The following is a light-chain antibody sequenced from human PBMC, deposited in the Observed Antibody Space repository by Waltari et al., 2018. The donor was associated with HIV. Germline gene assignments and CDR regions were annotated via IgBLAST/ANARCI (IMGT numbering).Light chain of an antibody. CDR3: ASWDESLNGRV. J-gene: IGLJ3*02. Sequence: QSVVTQPPSASGAPGQTVTISCSGTNANIGRRFGYWYQQSPGTAPKLVIYKNEQRPSGVPDRFSGSKSGTSASLAISGLRSEDEADYYCASWDESLNGRVFGGGTKLTVL. CDR1: NANIGRRF. V-gene: IGLV1-47*01. CDR2: KNE.